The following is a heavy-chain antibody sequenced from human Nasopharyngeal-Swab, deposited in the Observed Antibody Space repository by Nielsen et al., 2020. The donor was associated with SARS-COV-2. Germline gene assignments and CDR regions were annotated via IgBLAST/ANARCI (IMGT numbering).Heavy chain of an antibody. CDR1: GDAFSRFG. V-gene: IGHV1-69*13. D-gene: IGHD1/OR15-1a*01. J-gene: IGHJ6*02. CDR2: IIPAFGTP. CDR3: ARGKGTSYYYYYGMDV. Sequence: SVKVSCKAAGDAFSRFGISWGRQAPGQGLEWMGGIIPAFGTPTYAQDSAQDLQGRVTISADESTSTAYMELSSLRSEDTAVYYCARGKGTSYYYYYGMDVWGQGTTVTVSS.